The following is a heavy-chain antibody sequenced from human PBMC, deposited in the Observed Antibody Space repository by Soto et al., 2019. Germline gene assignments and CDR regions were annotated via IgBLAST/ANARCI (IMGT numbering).Heavy chain of an antibody. D-gene: IGHD4-17*01. V-gene: IGHV4-30-2*01. CDR2: IYHSGST. CDR1: GGSISSGGYS. CDR3: ARVQDYGDRCFDY. J-gene: IGHJ4*02. Sequence: QLQLQESGSGLVKPSQTLSLTCAVSGGSISSGGYSWSWIRQPPGKGLEWIGYIYHSGSTYYNPSLNSRVTISVDRSKNQFSLKLSSVTAADTAVYYCARVQDYGDRCFDYWGQGTLVTVSS.